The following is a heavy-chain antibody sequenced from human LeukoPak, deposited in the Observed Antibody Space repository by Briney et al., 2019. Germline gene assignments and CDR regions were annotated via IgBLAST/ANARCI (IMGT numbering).Heavy chain of an antibody. V-gene: IGHV3-20*04. CDR3: ARESGCSSTSCSGFDY. CDR2: INWNGGST. CDR1: GFTFDDYG. Sequence: GGSLRLSCAASGFTFDDYGMSWVRQAPGKGLEWVSGINWNGGSTGYADSVKGRFTISRDNAKNSLYLQMNSLRAEDTALYYCARESGCSSTSCSGFDYWGQGTLVTVSS. J-gene: IGHJ4*02. D-gene: IGHD2-2*01.